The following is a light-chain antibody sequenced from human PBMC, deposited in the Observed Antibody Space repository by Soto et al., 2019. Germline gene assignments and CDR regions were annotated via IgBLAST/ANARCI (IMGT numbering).Light chain of an antibody. J-gene: IGLJ3*02. CDR3: SSYGGSNNLV. CDR2: EVN. Sequence: QSALTQPASVSGSPGQSISVSCTGSSGDVGSYKYVSWYQQHPGKAPKLIIYEVNKRPSGVPDRFSGSKSGNTASLTVSGLQAEDEADYYCSSYGGSNNLVFGGGTKLTVL. CDR1: SGDVGSYKY. V-gene: IGLV2-8*01.